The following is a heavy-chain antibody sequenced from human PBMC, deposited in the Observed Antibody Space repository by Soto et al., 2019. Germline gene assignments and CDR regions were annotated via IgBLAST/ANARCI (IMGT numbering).Heavy chain of an antibody. CDR1: GYTFTSYG. D-gene: IGHD6-13*01. Sequence: QVQLVQSGAEVKKPGASVKVSCKASGYTFTSYGISWVRQAPGQGLEWMGWISAYNGNTNYAQKLQGRVTMTTDTPTSTAYMELRSLRSDDTAVYYCARHSTGYSVSGYFGDYWGQGTLVTVSS. CDR3: ARHSTGYSVSGYFGDY. CDR2: ISAYNGNT. J-gene: IGHJ4*02. V-gene: IGHV1-18*01.